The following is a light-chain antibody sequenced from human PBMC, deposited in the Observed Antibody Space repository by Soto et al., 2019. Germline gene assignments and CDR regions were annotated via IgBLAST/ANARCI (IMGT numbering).Light chain of an antibody. J-gene: IGLJ1*01. CDR1: SSYVWTYNV. V-gene: IGLV2-23*02. CDR3: CSYAGGSAYV. Sequence: QCVLTQPASVLGSPGQSIAISFTGGSSYVWTYNVVSWYQQHPAKVPKVIIYEVNKRPSGVSNRFSGSKSGNTASLTISGLQAEDEADYYCCSYAGGSAYVFGSGTKVTVL. CDR2: EVN.